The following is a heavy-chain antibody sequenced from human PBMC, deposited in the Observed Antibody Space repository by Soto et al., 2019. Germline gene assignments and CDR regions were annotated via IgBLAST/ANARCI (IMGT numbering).Heavy chain of an antibody. J-gene: IGHJ6*03. V-gene: IGHV3-74*01. CDR1: GFTFSSYW. Sequence: GGSLRLSCAASGFTFSSYWMHWVRQAPGKGLVWVSRINSDGSSTSYADSVKGRFTISRDNAKNTLYLQMNSLRAEDTAVYYCARGEIFGVVYGYMDVWGKGTTVTVSS. CDR2: INSDGSST. D-gene: IGHD3-3*01. CDR3: ARGEIFGVVYGYMDV.